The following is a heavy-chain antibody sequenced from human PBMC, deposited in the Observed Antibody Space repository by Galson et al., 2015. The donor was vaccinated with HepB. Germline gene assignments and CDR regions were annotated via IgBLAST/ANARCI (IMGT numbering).Heavy chain of an antibody. V-gene: IGHV5-51*03. Sequence: AEVKKPGESLKISCKGSGYSFTSYWIGWVRQMPGKGPEWMGIIYPGDSDTRYSPSFQGQVTISADKSISTAYLRWSSLKASDTAMYYCARPSYSSGWYQTSPQYYFDYWGQGTLVTVSS. CDR1: GYSFTSYW. CDR3: ARPSYSSGWYQTSPQYYFDY. CDR2: IYPGDSDT. J-gene: IGHJ4*02. D-gene: IGHD6-19*01.